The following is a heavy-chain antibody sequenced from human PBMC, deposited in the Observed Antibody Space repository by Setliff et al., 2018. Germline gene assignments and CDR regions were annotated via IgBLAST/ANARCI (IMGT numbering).Heavy chain of an antibody. D-gene: IGHD1-26*01. V-gene: IGHV1-18*01. J-gene: IGHJ4*02. CDR1: GYTFTSYG. CDR2: INAGNGNT. CDR3: ARDRGGGSYCPDY. Sequence: ASVKVSCKASGYTFTSYGISWVRQAPGQGLEWMGWINAGNGNTKYSQKFQGRVTITADESTSTAYMELSSLRSEDTAVYYCARDRGGGSYCPDYWGQGTLVTVSS.